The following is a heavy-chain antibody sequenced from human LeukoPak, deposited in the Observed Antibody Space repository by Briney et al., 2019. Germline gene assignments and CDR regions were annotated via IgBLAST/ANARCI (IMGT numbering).Heavy chain of an antibody. J-gene: IGHJ5*02. D-gene: IGHD3-10*01. CDR3: ARHLGRLPGAPNWFDP. V-gene: IGHV4-59*08. CDR1: GGSFSGYY. Sequence: SETLSLTCAVYGGSFSGYYWSWIRQPPGKGLEWIGYIYYSGSPNYNPSLKSRVTISLDTSRNQFSLRLSSVTAVDTAVYYCARHLGRLPGAPNWFDPWGQGTLVTVSS. CDR2: IYYSGSP.